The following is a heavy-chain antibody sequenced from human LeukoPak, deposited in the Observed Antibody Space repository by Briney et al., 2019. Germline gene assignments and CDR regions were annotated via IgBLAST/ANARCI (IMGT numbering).Heavy chain of an antibody. V-gene: IGHV3-21*01. CDR2: ISGSSSYI. J-gene: IGHJ4*02. CDR1: GFTFSTYN. Sequence: PGGSLRLSCAASGFTFSTYNMNRVRQAPGKGLEWVSSISGSSSYIYYADSLKGRFTVSRDNAKNTLYLQMNSLRAEDTAVYYCARSDYFDYWGQGTLVTVSS. CDR3: ARSDYFDY.